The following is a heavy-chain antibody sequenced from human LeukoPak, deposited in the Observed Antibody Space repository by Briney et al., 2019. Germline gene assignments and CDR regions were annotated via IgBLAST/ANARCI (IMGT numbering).Heavy chain of an antibody. CDR3: TTQYDILTGYYNRYYYYYMDV. CDR1: GFTFSGSA. Sequence: PGGSLRLSCAASGFTFSGSAMHWVRQASGKGLEWVGRIRSKANSYATAYAASVKGRFTISRDDSKNTAYLQMNSLKTEDTSVYYRTTQYDILTGYYNRYYYYYMDVWGKGTTVTVSS. D-gene: IGHD3-9*01. J-gene: IGHJ6*03. V-gene: IGHV3-73*01. CDR2: IRSKANSYAT.